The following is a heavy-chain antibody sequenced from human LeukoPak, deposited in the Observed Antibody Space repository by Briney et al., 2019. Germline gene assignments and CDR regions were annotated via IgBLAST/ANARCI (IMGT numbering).Heavy chain of an antibody. D-gene: IGHD2-21*01. CDR1: GFGFNDAA. CDR3: AKDIEVTY. V-gene: IGHV3-23*01. J-gene: IGHJ4*02. Sequence: RGSLRLSCAASGFGFNDAAMTWVRQAPGKGPEWVSLVSSSGANTYYADSVKGRFTIPRDNSKNTLFLQMNSLRVEDTAMYYCAKDIEVTYWGQGTLVTVSS. CDR2: VSSSGANT.